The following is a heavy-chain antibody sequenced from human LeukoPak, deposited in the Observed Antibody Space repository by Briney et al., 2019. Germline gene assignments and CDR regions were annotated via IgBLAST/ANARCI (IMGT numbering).Heavy chain of an antibody. Sequence: GGSLRLSCAASGFNFNTYTMNWVRQAPGKGLEWVSSISSDSSYIYYADAVHGRFTVSRDNAKYSLYLQMNSLRAEDTAVYYCVRGSYGAYDYWGQGSLVTISS. CDR3: VRGSYGAYDY. D-gene: IGHD4-17*01. V-gene: IGHV3-21*01. CDR2: ISSDSSYI. CDR1: GFNFNTYT. J-gene: IGHJ4*02.